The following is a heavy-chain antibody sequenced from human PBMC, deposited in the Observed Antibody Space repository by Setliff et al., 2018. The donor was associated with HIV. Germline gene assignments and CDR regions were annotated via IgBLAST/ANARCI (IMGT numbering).Heavy chain of an antibody. J-gene: IGHJ2*01. CDR3: ARDHCGGDCYSLWYFDL. CDR1: GGTFSSYA. CDR2: IIPIFGTK. V-gene: IGHV1-69*05. D-gene: IGHD2-21*02. Sequence: SVKVSCKASGGTFSSYAISWVRQAPGQGLEWMGGIIPIFGTKNYAQKFQGRVTITTDESTSTAYMELSSLRSEDTAVYYCARDHCGGDCYSLWYFDLWGRGTRVTVS.